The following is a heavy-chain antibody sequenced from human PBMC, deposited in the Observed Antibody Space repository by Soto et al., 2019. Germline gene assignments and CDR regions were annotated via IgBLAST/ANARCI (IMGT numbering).Heavy chain of an antibody. CDR3: AAPGYSSSWYYFDY. D-gene: IGHD6-13*01. J-gene: IGHJ4*02. CDR2: ISYDGSNK. V-gene: IGHV3-30*03. Sequence: GGSLRLSCAASGFTFSSYGMHWVRQAPGKGLEWVAVISYDGSNKYYADSVKGRFTISRDNSKNTLYLQMNSLRAEDTAVYYCAAPGYSSSWYYFDYWGQGTLVTVSS. CDR1: GFTFSSYG.